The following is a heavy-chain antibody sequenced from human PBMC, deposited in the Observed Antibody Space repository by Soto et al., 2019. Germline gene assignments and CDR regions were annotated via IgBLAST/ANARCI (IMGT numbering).Heavy chain of an antibody. D-gene: IGHD4-17*01. CDR3: ATMGTPVTGLYYFDY. CDR2: ISYSGTT. CDR1: GGSISSGTYY. J-gene: IGHJ4*02. V-gene: IGHV4-30-4*01. Sequence: SETLSLTCTVSGGSISSGTYYWSWIRQPPGKGLEWIGFISYSGTTHYSASLRSRVSISVDTSKNQFSLDLSSVTAAYTAVYYCATMGTPVTGLYYFDYWGQGTLVTVS.